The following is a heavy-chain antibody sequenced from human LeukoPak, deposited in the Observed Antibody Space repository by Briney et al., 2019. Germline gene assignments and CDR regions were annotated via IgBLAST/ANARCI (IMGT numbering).Heavy chain of an antibody. D-gene: IGHD5-18*01. CDR1: GFTFGGHA. CDR2: IFGSGGSP. V-gene: IGHV3-23*01. CDR3: GKTTVGYSSGQKPAWPVDY. J-gene: IGHJ4*02. Sequence: PGGSLRLSCEASGFTFGGHAMYWVRQAPGKGLEWVAGIFGSGGSPHYADSVKGRFTISRDNSRNTAYLQINSLRAEDTAVYYCGKTTVGYSSGQKPAWPVDYWGQGTLVTVSS.